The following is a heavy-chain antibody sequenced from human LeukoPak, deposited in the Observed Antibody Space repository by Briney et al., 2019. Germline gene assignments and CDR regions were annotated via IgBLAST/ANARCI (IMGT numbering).Heavy chain of an antibody. CDR1: GFTFSSYA. J-gene: IGHJ4*02. D-gene: IGHD5-12*01. CDR3: AKDRLGYSGARGFDW. CDR2: ISAGGAST. V-gene: IGHV3-23*01. Sequence: GGSLRLSCAASGFTFSSYAMSWVRQAPGKGLEWVSGISAGGASTYYADSVKGRFTISRDNSKNTLYLQMGSLGAADTAAYYCAKDRLGYSGARGFDWWGQGTLVTISS.